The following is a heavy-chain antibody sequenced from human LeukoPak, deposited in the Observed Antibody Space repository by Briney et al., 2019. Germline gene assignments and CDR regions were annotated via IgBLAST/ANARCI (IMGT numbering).Heavy chain of an antibody. CDR2: IYSGGST. CDR1: GFTFSNEV. V-gene: IGHV3-66*01. J-gene: IGHJ6*02. D-gene: IGHD6-6*01. Sequence: GGSLRLSCAASGFTFSNEVMTWVRQAPGKGLAWVSVIYSGGSTYYADSVKGRFTISRDNSKNTLYLQMNSLRAEDTAVYYCARDRRYYYGMDVWGQGTTVTVSS. CDR3: ARDRRYYYGMDV.